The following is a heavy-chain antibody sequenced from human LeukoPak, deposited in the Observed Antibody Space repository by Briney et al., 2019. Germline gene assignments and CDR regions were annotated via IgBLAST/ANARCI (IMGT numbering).Heavy chain of an antibody. CDR3: ARDIAVAGTSGYFDY. CDR1: GGTFSSYA. V-gene: IGHV1-69*13. CDR2: IIPIFGTA. J-gene: IGHJ4*02. Sequence: SVKVSCKASGGTFSSYAISWVRQAPGQGLEWMGGIIPIFGTANYAQKFQGGVTITADESTSTAYMELSSLRSEDTAVYYCARDIAVAGTSGYFDYWGQGTLVTVSS. D-gene: IGHD6-19*01.